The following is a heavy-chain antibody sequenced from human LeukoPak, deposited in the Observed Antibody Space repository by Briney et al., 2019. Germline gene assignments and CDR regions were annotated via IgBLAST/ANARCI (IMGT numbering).Heavy chain of an antibody. CDR2: ITSSSSPI. D-gene: IGHD2-2*01. J-gene: IGHJ3*02. CDR1: GITFSTYS. V-gene: IGHV3-48*04. CDR3: ARSAYCTSTSCLHGRGAFDI. Sequence: PGGSLRLSCAASGITFSTYSMNWVRQAPGKGLEWVSYITSSSSPIYYADSVKGRFTISRDNAKNSLYLQMNSLRVEDTAVYYCARSAYCTSTSCLHGRGAFDIWGQGTMVTVSS.